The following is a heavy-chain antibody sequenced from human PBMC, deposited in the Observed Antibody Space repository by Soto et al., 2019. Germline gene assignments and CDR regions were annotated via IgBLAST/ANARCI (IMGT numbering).Heavy chain of an antibody. V-gene: IGHV1-3*01. D-gene: IGHD3-9*01. CDR3: ARDYDILPGRLDY. CDR1: GYTFTSYA. CDR2: INADNGNT. Sequence: QVQLVQSGAEVKKPGASVKVSCKASGYTFTSYAMHWVRQAPGQRLEWMGWINADNGNTKHSQKFQGRVTITRDTSASTAYMELSSLRSEDTAVYYCARDYDILPGRLDYWGQGTLVTVSS. J-gene: IGHJ4*02.